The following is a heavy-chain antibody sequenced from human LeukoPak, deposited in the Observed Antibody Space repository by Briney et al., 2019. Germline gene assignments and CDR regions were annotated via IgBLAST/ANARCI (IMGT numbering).Heavy chain of an antibody. CDR3: AREGGFWTGYNFDN. Sequence: SETLSLTCTVSGGSISSYYWGWIRQPAGKGLEWIGRIYHGGNTNYNPSLKSRVTMSVDTSNNQFSLNLSSVTAADTAIYYCAREGGFWTGYNFDNWGQGTLVTVSS. CDR1: GGSISSYY. D-gene: IGHD3/OR15-3a*01. V-gene: IGHV4-4*07. CDR2: IYHGGNT. J-gene: IGHJ4*02.